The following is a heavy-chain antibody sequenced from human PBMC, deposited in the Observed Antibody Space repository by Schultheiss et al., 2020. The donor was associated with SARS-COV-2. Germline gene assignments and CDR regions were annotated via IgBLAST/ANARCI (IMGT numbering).Heavy chain of an antibody. V-gene: IGHV4-31*03. CDR3: ARLFYYYDSSGYSDAFDI. CDR2: IYYSGST. D-gene: IGHD3-22*01. Sequence: SETLSLTCTVSGGSISSGGYYWSWIRQHPGKGLEWIGYIYYSGSTYYNPSLESRLTMSVDTSKNQFSLQLNSVTPEDTAVYYCARLFYYYDSSGYSDAFDIWGQGTMVTVSS. J-gene: IGHJ3*02. CDR1: GGSISSGGYY.